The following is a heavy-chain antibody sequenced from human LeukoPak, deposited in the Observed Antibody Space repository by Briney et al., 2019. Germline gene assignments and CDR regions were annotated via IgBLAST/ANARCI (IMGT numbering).Heavy chain of an antibody. Sequence: ESGPTLVKPTQTLTLTCTFSEFSLSTSTVGVGWIRQRQGWYLDWHALIYWDDDQRCSPSLKSRLTITKDTSKNQLVHTMTNIDPVDTATYYCAHRRASDLFDYWGQGSLVTVSS. CDR3: AHRRASDLFDY. J-gene: IGHJ4*02. V-gene: IGHV2-5*02. CDR2: IYWDDDQ. CDR1: EFSLSTSTVG.